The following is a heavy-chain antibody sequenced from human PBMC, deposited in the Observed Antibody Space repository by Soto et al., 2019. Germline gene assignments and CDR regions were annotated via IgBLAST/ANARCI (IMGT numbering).Heavy chain of an antibody. CDR2: ISYDGSNK. CDR3: AKGAIDAFDI. Sequence: GGSLRLSCEASGFTFSNFALYWVRQAPGKGLEWVAVISYDGSNKYYADSVKGRFTISRDNSKNTLYLQMNSLRAEDTAVYYCAKGAIDAFDIWGQGTMVTVSS. V-gene: IGHV3-30*04. J-gene: IGHJ3*02. CDR1: GFTFSNFA.